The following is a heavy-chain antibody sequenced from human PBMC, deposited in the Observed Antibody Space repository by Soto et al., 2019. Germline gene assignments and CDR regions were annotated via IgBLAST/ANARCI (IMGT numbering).Heavy chain of an antibody. Sequence: GGSLRLSCAASGFTFSSYGMHWVRQAPGKGLEWVAVISYDGSNKYYADSVKGRFTISRDNSKNTLYLQMNSLRAEDTAVYYCAKDQGHICSSTSCYAYYNYGMDVWGQGTTVTVSS. D-gene: IGHD2-2*01. CDR2: ISYDGSNK. V-gene: IGHV3-30*18. J-gene: IGHJ6*02. CDR3: AKDQGHICSSTSCYAYYNYGMDV. CDR1: GFTFSSYG.